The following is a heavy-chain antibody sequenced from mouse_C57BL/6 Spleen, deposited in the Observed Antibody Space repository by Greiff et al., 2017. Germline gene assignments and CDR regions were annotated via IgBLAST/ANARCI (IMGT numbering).Heavy chain of an antibody. CDR2: INPGSGGT. D-gene: IGHD2-2*01. J-gene: IGHJ2*01. V-gene: IGHV1-54*01. CDR1: GYAFTNYL. Sequence: QVQLKESGAELVRPGTSVKVSCKASGYAFTNYLIEWVKQRPGQGLEWIGVINPGSGGTNYNEKFKGKATLTADKSSSTAYMQLSSLTSEDSAVYFCERGATMDTYFDCWGQGTTLTVSS. CDR3: ERGATMDTYFDC.